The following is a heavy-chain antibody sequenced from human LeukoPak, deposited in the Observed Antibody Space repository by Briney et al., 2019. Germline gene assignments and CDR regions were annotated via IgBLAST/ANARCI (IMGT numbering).Heavy chain of an antibody. CDR1: GFTFSSYG. J-gene: IGHJ4*02. Sequence: PGGSLRLSCAASGFTFSSYGMHWVRQAPGKGLEWVAVISYDGSNKYYADSVKGRFTISRDNSKNTLYLQMNSLRAEDTAVYYCAKEQQWLVTPFLDYWGQGTLVTVSS. D-gene: IGHD6-19*01. V-gene: IGHV3-30*18. CDR2: ISYDGSNK. CDR3: AKEQQWLVTPFLDY.